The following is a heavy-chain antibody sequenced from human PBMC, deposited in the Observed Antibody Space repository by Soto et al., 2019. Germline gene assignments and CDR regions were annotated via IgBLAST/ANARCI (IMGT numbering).Heavy chain of an antibody. D-gene: IGHD1-26*01. V-gene: IGHV1-69-2*01. CDR2: VEVENDDS. Sequence: EVLLQQSGAEAREPGGVVKMSCAVSGITFSDLHMHWVKQAPGKGLEWVGLVEVENDDSLYAEKYRGRLNINTDTSRHTSYMELTSLTSDDTAIYFCAAVRGSLGSLSFDYWGQGTPVTASA. CDR3: AAVRGSLGSLSFDY. CDR1: GITFSDLH. J-gene: IGHJ4*02.